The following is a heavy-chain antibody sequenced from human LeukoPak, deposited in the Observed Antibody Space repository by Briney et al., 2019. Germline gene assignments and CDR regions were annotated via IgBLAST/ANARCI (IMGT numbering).Heavy chain of an antibody. V-gene: IGHV4-59*01. CDR2: IYYSGTT. CDR1: GCSISSYY. Sequence: TSETLSLTCTVSGCSISSYYWSWIRQPPGKGLEWIGYIYYSGTTNYNPSLKSRVTISVDTSKNQFSLKLSSVTAADTAVYYCARGVYIAAAQYGYWGQGTLVTVSS. D-gene: IGHD6-13*01. J-gene: IGHJ4*02. CDR3: ARGVYIAAAQYGY.